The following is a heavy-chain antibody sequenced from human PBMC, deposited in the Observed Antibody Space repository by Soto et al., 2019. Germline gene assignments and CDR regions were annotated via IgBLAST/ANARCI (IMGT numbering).Heavy chain of an antibody. CDR1: GYTFSDYY. D-gene: IGHD3-3*01. Sequence: QVQLVESGGDLVKPGGSLRLSCAASGYTFSDYYMSWIRQAPGKGLEWISYIDTSGTNIYYADSVKGRFTITRDNAKNSLYLEMNSLRDEATAVYYCASHYDMWSGYLSPVDYWGQGTLVTVSS. V-gene: IGHV3-11*01. CDR2: IDTSGTNI. CDR3: ASHYDMWSGYLSPVDY. J-gene: IGHJ4*02.